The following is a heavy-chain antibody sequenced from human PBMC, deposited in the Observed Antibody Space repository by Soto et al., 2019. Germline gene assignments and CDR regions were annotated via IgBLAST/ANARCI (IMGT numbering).Heavy chain of an antibody. CDR1: GGSISSYY. Sequence: QVQLQESGPGLVKPSETLSLTCTVSGGSISSYYWSWIRQPPGKGLEWIGYIYYSGSTNYNPSLKSRVTISVGTSKNQFPLKLRSVTAADAAVYYCARRYGGHFDYWGQGTLVTVSS. J-gene: IGHJ4*02. V-gene: IGHV4-59*08. CDR3: ARRYGGHFDY. CDR2: IYYSGST. D-gene: IGHD4-17*01.